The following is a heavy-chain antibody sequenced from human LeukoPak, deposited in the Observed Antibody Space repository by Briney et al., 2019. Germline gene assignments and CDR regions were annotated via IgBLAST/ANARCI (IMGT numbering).Heavy chain of an antibody. CDR3: AKDRGSSSAAYGMDV. CDR1: GFTFSSYS. D-gene: IGHD6-13*01. J-gene: IGHJ6*02. CDR2: ISSTSYI. Sequence: GGSLRLSCAASGFTFSSYSINWVRQAPGKGLEWVSSISSTSYIYYADSVKGRFTISRDNAKNSLYLQMNSLRAEDTAVYYCAKDRGSSSAAYGMDVWGQGTTVTVSS. V-gene: IGHV3-21*01.